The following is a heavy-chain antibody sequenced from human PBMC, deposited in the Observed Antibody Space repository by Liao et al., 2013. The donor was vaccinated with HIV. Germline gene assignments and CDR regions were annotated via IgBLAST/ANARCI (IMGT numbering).Heavy chain of an antibody. D-gene: IGHD3-3*01. V-gene: IGHV4-61*02. CDR1: GGRPLSSGGLL. J-gene: IGHJ3*02. CDR3: ARHRIRRFLEWGPLGDAFDI. Sequence: QVQLQESGPGLVKPSRPRPPPRTVSGGRPLSSGGLLLELDPAARREGTGVDWAYLYQWEHQLQPLLKSRVTISVDTSKNQFSLKLSSVTAADTAVYYCARHRIRRFLEWGPLGDAFDIWGQGTMVTVSS. CDR2: LYQWEH.